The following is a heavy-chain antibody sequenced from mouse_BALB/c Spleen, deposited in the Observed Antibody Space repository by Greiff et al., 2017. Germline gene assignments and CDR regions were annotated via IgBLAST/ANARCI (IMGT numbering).Heavy chain of an antibody. CDR2: IDTSDSYT. V-gene: IGHV1-69*01. CDR1: GYTFTDYW. J-gene: IGHJ1*01. CDR3: AKPLYYGSSYWYFDV. D-gene: IGHD1-1*01. Sequence: QVQLQQPGAELVMPGASVKMSCKASGYTFTDYWMHWVQQRPGQGLEWIGAIDTSDSYTSYNQKFKGKATLTVDESSSTAYMQLSSLTSEDSAVYSCAKPLYYGSSYWYFDVWGAGTTVTVSS.